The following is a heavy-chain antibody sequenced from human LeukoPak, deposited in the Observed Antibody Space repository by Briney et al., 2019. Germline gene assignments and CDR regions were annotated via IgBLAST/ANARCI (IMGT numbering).Heavy chain of an antibody. D-gene: IGHD6-19*01. J-gene: IGHJ4*02. CDR3: ARERNLEIAVAGTIFNY. Sequence: PGGSLRLSCAASGFTFSSYAMSWVRQAPGKGLEWVSVIYSGGSTYYADSVKGRFTISRDNSKNTLYLQMKSLRAEDTAVYYCARERNLEIAVAGTIFNYWGQGALVTVSS. CDR2: IYSGGST. CDR1: GFTFSSYA. V-gene: IGHV3-66*01.